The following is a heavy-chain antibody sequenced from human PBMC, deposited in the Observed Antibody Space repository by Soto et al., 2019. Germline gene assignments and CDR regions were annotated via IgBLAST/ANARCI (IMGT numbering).Heavy chain of an antibody. CDR3: AEGLSTYYYDSSGYFDY. J-gene: IGHJ4*02. CDR2: ISYDGSNK. D-gene: IGHD3-22*01. CDR1: GFTFSSYG. Sequence: VGSLRLSCAASGFTFSSYGMHWVRQAPGKGLEWVAVISYDGSNKYYADSVKGRFTISRDNSKNTLYLQMNSLRAEDTAVYYCAEGLSTYYYDSSGYFDYWGQGTLVTVSS. V-gene: IGHV3-30*18.